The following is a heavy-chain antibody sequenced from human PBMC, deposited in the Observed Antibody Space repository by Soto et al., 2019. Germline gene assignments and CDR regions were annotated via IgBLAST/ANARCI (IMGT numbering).Heavy chain of an antibody. CDR3: ARDRRVTPYPFYNYGMDV. V-gene: IGHV4-34*01. J-gene: IGHJ6*02. Sequence: QVQLQQWGAGLLKPSETLSLTCAVSGGSFSGYFWSWIRQSPGKGLEWIGQMSHSGGTNHNPSLKSRVTISIDTSKSQFSLRLSSVTAADTAVYYCARDRRVTPYPFYNYGMDVWGPGTTVTVSS. CDR2: MSHSGGT. CDR1: GGSFSGYF. D-gene: IGHD2-21*02.